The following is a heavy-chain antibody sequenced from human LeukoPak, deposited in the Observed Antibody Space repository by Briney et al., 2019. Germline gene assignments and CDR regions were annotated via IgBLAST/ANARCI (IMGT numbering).Heavy chain of an antibody. CDR1: GFCFSDYY. CDR2: IRNKANHYTT. V-gene: IGHV3-72*01. J-gene: IGHJ4*02. D-gene: IGHD5-12*01. Sequence: GGSLRLSCAASGFCFSDYYMDWVRQAPGKGLEWVGRIRNKANHYTTEYAASAKGRFSISRDESKNSLYLQVNSLKTEDTAVYYCARGSYSGYGVDYWGQGTLVTVSS. CDR3: ARGSYSGYGVDY.